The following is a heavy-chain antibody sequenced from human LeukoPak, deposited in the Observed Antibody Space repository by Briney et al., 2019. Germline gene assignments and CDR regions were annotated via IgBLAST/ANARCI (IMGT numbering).Heavy chain of an antibody. J-gene: IGHJ4*02. D-gene: IGHD5-12*01. V-gene: IGHV4-4*02. CDR3: AGRRYGGYGFDY. CDR2: IYHSGST. Sequence: SETLSLTCAVSGGSISSSNWWSWVRQPPGKGLEWIGEIYHSGSTNYNPSLKSRVTISVDTSKNQFSLKLSSVTAADTAVYYCAGRRYGGYGFDYWGQGTLVTVSS. CDR1: GGSISSSNW.